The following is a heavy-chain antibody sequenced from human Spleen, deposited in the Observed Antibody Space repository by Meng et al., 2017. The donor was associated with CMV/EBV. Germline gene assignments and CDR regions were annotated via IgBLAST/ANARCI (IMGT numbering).Heavy chain of an antibody. Sequence: QRWGAGLVNQPGTLALTCAADGGYFIWSYSVCFRQPPGKGRVWFGEINHSGSTNSNPSLKSRVTISIDTSKTQFSLKLSSVTAADTAVDFCARNAVGGRQIKPYYFDYWGQGTLVTVSS. CDR3: ARNAVGGRQIKPYYFDY. V-gene: IGHV4-34*01. CDR1: GGYFIWSY. CDR2: INHSGST. J-gene: IGHJ4*02. D-gene: IGHD4-23*01.